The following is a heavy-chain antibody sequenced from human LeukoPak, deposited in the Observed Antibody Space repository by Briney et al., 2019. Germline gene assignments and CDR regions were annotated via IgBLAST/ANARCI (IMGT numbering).Heavy chain of an antibody. CDR1: GYTFTGYY. V-gene: IGHV1-2*06. CDR3: ARMDIVVVPADY. CDR2: INPNSGGT. J-gene: IGHJ4*02. Sequence: EASVKVSCKASGYTFTGYYMHWVRQAPGQGLEWMGRINPNSGGTNYAQKFQGRVTMTRDTSISTAYMELSRLRSDDTAVYYCARMDIVVVPADYWGQGTLVTVSS. D-gene: IGHD2-2*03.